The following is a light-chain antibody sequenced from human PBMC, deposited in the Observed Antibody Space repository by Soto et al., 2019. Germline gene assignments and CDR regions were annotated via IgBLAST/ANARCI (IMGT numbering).Light chain of an antibody. V-gene: IGKV1-6*01. CDR1: QGIRSD. J-gene: IGKJ1*01. CDR3: LQDYNYPRT. CDR2: AAP. Sequence: AIQMTQSPSSLSASVGDRVTITCRASQGIRSDLGWYQQKPGKAPNLLIYAAPSLQSGVPSRFSGSGSGTDFTLTITGLQPEDSATYYCLQDYNYPRTFGQGTKVEIK.